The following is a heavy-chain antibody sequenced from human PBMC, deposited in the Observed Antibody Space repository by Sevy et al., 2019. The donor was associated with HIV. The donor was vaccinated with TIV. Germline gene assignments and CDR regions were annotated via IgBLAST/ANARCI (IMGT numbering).Heavy chain of an antibody. CDR3: TTDSKKRGLSALIDY. V-gene: IGHV3-15*01. Sequence: GGSLRLSCAASGFTFSNAWMSWVRQAPGKGLEWVGRIKSKTDGGTTDYAAPVKGRFTISRVESKNTLYLQMNSLKTEDTAIYYSTTDSKKRGLSALIDYWYQGTLVTVSS. J-gene: IGHJ4*02. CDR1: GFTFSNAW. D-gene: IGHD3-10*01. CDR2: IKSKTDGGTT.